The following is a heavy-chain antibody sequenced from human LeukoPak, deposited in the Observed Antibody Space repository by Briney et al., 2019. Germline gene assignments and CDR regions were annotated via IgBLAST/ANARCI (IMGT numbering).Heavy chain of an antibody. J-gene: IGHJ4*02. Sequence: SETLSLTCTVSGGSISSSSYYWGWIRQPPGKGLEWIGSIYYSGSTYYNPPLKSRVTISVDTSKNQFSLKLSSVTAADTAVYYCARDGLYYDSPFDYWGQGTLVTVSS. CDR3: ARDGLYYDSPFDY. CDR2: IYYSGST. D-gene: IGHD3-22*01. CDR1: GGSISSSSYY. V-gene: IGHV4-39*07.